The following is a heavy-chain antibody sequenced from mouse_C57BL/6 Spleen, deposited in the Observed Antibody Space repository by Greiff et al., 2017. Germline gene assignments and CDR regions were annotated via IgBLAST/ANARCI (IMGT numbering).Heavy chain of an antibody. CDR1: GFTFSSYG. J-gene: IGHJ3*01. Sequence: EVKVVESGGDLVKPGGSLKLSCAASGFTFSSYGMSWVRQTPDKRLEWVATISSGGSYTYYPDSVKGRFTISRDNAKNTLYLQMSSLKSEDTAMYYCARGYGTSAWFADWGQGTLVTVAA. CDR3: ARGYGTSAWFAD. D-gene: IGHD1-1*01. CDR2: ISSGGSYT. V-gene: IGHV5-6*01.